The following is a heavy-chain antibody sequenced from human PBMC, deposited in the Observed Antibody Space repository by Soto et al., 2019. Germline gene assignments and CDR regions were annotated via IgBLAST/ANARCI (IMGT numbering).Heavy chain of an antibody. CDR3: AKDQAVTIYWYFDL. CDR1: GFTFSSYG. J-gene: IGHJ2*01. CDR2: ISYDGSNK. Sequence: QVQLVESGGGVVQPGRSLRLSCAASGFTFSSYGMHWVRQGPGKGLEGVAVISYDGSNKYYADSVKGRFTISRDNSKNTLYLQMNSLRAEDTAVYYCAKDQAVTIYWYFDLWGRGTLVTVSS. V-gene: IGHV3-30*18. D-gene: IGHD4-17*01.